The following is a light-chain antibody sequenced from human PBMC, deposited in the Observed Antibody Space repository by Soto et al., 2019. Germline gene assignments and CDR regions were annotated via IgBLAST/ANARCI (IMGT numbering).Light chain of an antibody. CDR1: QSVLYSSNNKNY. V-gene: IGKV4-1*01. CDR2: WAS. J-gene: IGKJ2*01. Sequence: DIVMTQSPDSLAVSLGERATINCKSSQSVLYSSNNKNYLAWYQQKPGQPPKLLIYWASTRESGVPDRFSGSGSGTDFTLTISSRQAEDVAVYYCQQYYSTRTFGQGTKLESK. CDR3: QQYYSTRT.